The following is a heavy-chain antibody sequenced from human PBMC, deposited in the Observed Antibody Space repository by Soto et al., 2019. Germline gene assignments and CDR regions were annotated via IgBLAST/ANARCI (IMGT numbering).Heavy chain of an antibody. Sequence: GGSLRLSCAASGFTISSYGMHWVRQAPGKGLEWVAVISYDGSNKYYADSVKGRFTISRDNSKNTLYLQMNSLRAEDTAVYYCAKDRSYDSSGYYHTRYYYYYGMDVWGQGTTVTVSS. D-gene: IGHD3-22*01. CDR2: ISYDGSNK. J-gene: IGHJ6*02. CDR3: AKDRSYDSSGYYHTRYYYYYGMDV. V-gene: IGHV3-30*18. CDR1: GFTISSYG.